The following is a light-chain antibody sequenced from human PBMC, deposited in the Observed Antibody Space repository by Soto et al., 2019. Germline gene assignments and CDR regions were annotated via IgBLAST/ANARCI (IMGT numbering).Light chain of an antibody. J-gene: IGKJ1*01. CDR3: QQLNRFPRS. V-gene: IGKV1-9*01. CDR2: SAS. Sequence: DLQLTQSPSFLSASVGDRVTITCRASQDISSYLAWYQQRPGKVPRFLTHSASTLQSGVPSRFSATGSVTTFTLTISSLQPEDIATYYYQQLNRFPRSFGQGTKVEV. CDR1: QDISSY.